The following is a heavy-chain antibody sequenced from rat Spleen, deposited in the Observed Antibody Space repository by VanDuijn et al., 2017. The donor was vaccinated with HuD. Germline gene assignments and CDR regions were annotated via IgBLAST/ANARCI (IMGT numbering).Heavy chain of an antibody. CDR1: GFTFSDNY. J-gene: IGHJ3*01. D-gene: IGHD1-1*01. Sequence: EVQLVESDGGLVQPRRSLKLSCAVSGFTFSDNYMAWVRQAPTKGLEWVATISHDGSSTYYRDPEKGRFTISRDNAKSTLYLQMDSLRSEDTATYYCTRLYYSNWFAYWGQGTLVTVSS. CDR3: TRLYYSNWFAY. V-gene: IGHV5-29*01. CDR2: ISHDGSST.